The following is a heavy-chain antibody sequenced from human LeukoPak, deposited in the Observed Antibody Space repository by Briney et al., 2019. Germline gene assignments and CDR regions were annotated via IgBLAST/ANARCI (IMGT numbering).Heavy chain of an antibody. J-gene: IGHJ1*01. CDR2: ISGSGGST. CDR1: GFTFSSHA. D-gene: IGHD4-23*01. V-gene: IGHV3-23*01. Sequence: GGSLRLSCAASGFTFSSHAMSWVRQAPGKGLEWVSAISGSGGSTYYADSVKGRFTISRDNSKNTLYLQMNSLRAEDTAVYYCAKDGGNSIGAEYFQHWGQGTLVTVSS. CDR3: AKDGGNSIGAEYFQH.